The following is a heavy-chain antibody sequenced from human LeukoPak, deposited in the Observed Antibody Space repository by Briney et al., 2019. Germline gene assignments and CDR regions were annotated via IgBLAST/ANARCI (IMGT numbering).Heavy chain of an antibody. J-gene: IGHJ4*02. V-gene: IGHV4-4*09. CDR2: ILTSGTT. D-gene: IGHD1-26*01. Sequence: SETLSLTCTVSSGSISSYHWSWVRQPPGKGLEWIGYILTSGTTNYNPSLNSRLTISVDTSKNQFTLKLSSVTAADTAVYYCARLRVSGSYLYYFDYWGQGTLVTVSS. CDR1: SGSISSYH. CDR3: ARLRVSGSYLYYFDY.